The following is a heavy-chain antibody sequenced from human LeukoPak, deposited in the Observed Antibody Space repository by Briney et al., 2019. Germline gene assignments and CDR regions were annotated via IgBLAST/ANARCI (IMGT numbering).Heavy chain of an antibody. Sequence: ASVKVSCKASGYTFTDYYMHWVRQAPGQGLEWMGWINPNSGGTKYAQKFQGRVTMTRDTSISTAYMELSRLRSDDTAVYYCARDLSCSGGSCYYTFDIWGQGTMVTVSS. CDR2: INPNSGGT. CDR3: ARDLSCSGGSCYYTFDI. D-gene: IGHD2-15*01. J-gene: IGHJ3*02. CDR1: GYTFTDYY. V-gene: IGHV1-2*02.